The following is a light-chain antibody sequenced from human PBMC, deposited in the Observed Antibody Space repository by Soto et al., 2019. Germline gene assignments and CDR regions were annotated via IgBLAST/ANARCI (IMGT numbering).Light chain of an antibody. V-gene: IGLV2-11*01. CDR1: SSDVGGYKY. CDR3: CSYAGSYTRV. Sequence: QSVLTQPRSVSGSPGQSVTISCTGTSSDVGGYKYVSWYQQHPGKAPKLMIYDVNKRPSGVPDRFSGSKSGNTASLTISGLQAEDEADYYCCSYAGSYTRVFGGGTKLTVL. CDR2: DVN. J-gene: IGLJ2*01.